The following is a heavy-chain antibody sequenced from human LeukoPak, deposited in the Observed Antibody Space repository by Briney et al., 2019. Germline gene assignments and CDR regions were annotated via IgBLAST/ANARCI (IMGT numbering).Heavy chain of an antibody. CDR1: GYSFTSYW. CDR3: ARDGYYYDSSGSYYYCGMDV. Sequence: GESLKISCKGSGYSFTSYWIGWVRQMPGKGLEWTGIIYPGDSDTRYSPSFQGQVTISADKSISTAYLQWSSLKASDTAMYYCARDGYYYDSSGSYYYCGMDVWGQGTTVTVSS. D-gene: IGHD3-22*01. J-gene: IGHJ6*02. V-gene: IGHV5-51*01. CDR2: IYPGDSDT.